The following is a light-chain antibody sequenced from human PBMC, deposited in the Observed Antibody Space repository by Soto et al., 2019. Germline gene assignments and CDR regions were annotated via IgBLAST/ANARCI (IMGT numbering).Light chain of an antibody. CDR2: DVS. CDR1: NSDVGGYNY. CDR3: CSYAGEFYV. J-gene: IGLJ1*01. Sequence: QSMLSHRHSVSGSPGHSLSMACTDPNSDVGGYNYVSWHQLHPGKAPELIIFDVSKRPSGVSNRFSGSKSGNTASLTISGLQAEDEADYLCCSYAGEFYVFGSGTKVTVL. V-gene: IGLV2-11*01.